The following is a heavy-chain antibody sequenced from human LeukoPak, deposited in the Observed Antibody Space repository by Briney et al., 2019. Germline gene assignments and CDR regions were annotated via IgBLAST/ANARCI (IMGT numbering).Heavy chain of an antibody. V-gene: IGHV3-74*01. J-gene: IGHJ3*02. CDR1: GFTFSGFW. CDR2: ISFDGSDA. CDR3: AKDDGGHCSRTSCGDAYDI. D-gene: IGHD2-2*01. Sequence: GGSLRLSCAASGFTFSGFWMHWVRQAPGKGLVWVSCISFDGSDATYADSVKGRFTISRDNSNNTLQLQMNSLRADDTAVYYCAKDDGGHCSRTSCGDAYDIWGQGTMVTVAS.